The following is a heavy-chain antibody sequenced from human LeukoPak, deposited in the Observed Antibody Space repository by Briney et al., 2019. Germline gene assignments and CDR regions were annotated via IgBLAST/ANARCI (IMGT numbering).Heavy chain of an antibody. Sequence: GASVKVSCKASGYTFTSYAMNWVRQAPGQGLEWMGWINTNTGNPTYAQGFTGRFVFSLDTSVSTAYLQISSLKAEDTAVYYCARGEIERKNRVLIVRFDPWGQGTLVTVSS. J-gene: IGHJ5*02. CDR3: ARGEIERKNRVLIVRFDP. CDR1: GYTFTSYA. CDR2: INTNTGNP. D-gene: IGHD3-22*01. V-gene: IGHV7-4-1*02.